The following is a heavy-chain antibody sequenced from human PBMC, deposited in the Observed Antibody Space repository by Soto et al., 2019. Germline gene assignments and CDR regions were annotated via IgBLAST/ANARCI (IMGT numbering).Heavy chain of an antibody. Sequence: PSETLSLTCAVSGGSISSYYWSWIRQPPGKGLEWIGYIYYSGSTNYNPSLKSRVTISVDTSKNQFSLKLTSVTAADTAVYYCARGWAYGSGNLNFDYWGQGTLVTVSS. CDR2: IYYSGST. J-gene: IGHJ4*02. V-gene: IGHV4-59*01. CDR3: ARGWAYGSGNLNFDY. D-gene: IGHD3-10*01. CDR1: GGSISSYY.